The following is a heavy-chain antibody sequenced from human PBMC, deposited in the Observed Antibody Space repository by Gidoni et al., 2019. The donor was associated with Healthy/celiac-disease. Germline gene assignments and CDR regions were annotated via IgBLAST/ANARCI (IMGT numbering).Heavy chain of an antibody. D-gene: IGHD3-3*01. V-gene: IGHV3-74*01. J-gene: IGHJ4*02. Sequence: EVQLVESGGGLVHPGGSLVLSCAASGFTFSSYWMHWVRQAPGKGLVWVSRINSDGSSTSYADSVKGLFTISRDNAKNTLYLQMNSLRAEDTAVYYCARGDDFWSGLGTFDYWGQGTLVTVSS. CDR3: ARGDDFWSGLGTFDY. CDR2: INSDGSST. CDR1: GFTFSSYW.